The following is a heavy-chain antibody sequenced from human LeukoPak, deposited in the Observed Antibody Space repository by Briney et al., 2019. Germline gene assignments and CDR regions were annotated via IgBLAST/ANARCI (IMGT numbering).Heavy chain of an antibody. Sequence: ASVKVSCKASGYTFTSCGISWVRQAPGQGLEWMGWISAYNGNTNYAQKLQGRVTMTTDTSTSTAYMELRSLRSDDTAVYYYARDSGLIYDHYYGMDVWGQGTTVTVSS. CDR3: ARDSGLIYDHYYGMDV. CDR1: GYTFTSCG. CDR2: ISAYNGNT. V-gene: IGHV1-18*01. J-gene: IGHJ6*02. D-gene: IGHD3-10*01.